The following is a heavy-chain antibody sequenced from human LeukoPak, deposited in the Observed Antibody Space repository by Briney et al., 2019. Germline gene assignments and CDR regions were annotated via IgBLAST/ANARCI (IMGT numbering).Heavy chain of an antibody. Sequence: PGGSLRLSCAASGFTFSSYAMHWVRQAPGKGLEWVAVISYDGSNKHYADSVKGRFTISRDNSKNTLYLQMNSLRAEDTAVYYCARDRGVYSSSWNAFDIWGQETMVTVSS. CDR1: GFTFSSYA. D-gene: IGHD6-13*01. V-gene: IGHV3-30*04. J-gene: IGHJ3*02. CDR2: ISYDGSNK. CDR3: ARDRGVYSSSWNAFDI.